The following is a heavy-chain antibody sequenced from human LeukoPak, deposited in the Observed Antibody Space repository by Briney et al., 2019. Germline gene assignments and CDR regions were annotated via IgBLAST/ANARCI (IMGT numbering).Heavy chain of an antibody. CDR2: IYHSGST. D-gene: IGHD3-22*01. V-gene: IGHV4-4*02. CDR1: GGSISSSNW. J-gene: IGHJ4*02. CDR3: AKDRNIWRARSSGYFPFDY. Sequence: PSETLSLTCAVSGGSISSSNWWSWVRQPPGKGLEWIGEIYHSGSTNYNPSLKSRVTISVDKSKNQFSLKLSSVTAADTAVYYCAKDRNIWRARSSGYFPFDYWGQGTLVTVSS.